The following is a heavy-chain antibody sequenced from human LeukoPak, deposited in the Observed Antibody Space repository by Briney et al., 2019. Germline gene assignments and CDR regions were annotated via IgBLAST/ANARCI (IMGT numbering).Heavy chain of an antibody. D-gene: IGHD2-2*01. Sequence: ASVKVSRKASGYTFTSYDINWVRQATGQGLEWMRWMNPNSGNTGYAQKFQGRVTMTRNTSISTAYMELSSLRSEDTAVYYCASRYCSSTSCYYNWFDPWGQGTLVTVSS. CDR3: ASRYCSSTSCYYNWFDP. V-gene: IGHV1-8*01. CDR2: MNPNSGNT. J-gene: IGHJ5*02. CDR1: GYTFTSYD.